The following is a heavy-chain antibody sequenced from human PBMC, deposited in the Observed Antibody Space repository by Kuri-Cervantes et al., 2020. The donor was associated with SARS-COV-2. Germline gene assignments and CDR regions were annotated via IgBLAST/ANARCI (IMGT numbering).Heavy chain of an antibody. V-gene: IGHV3-74*01. CDR2: INSDGSST. J-gene: IGHJ4*02. D-gene: IGHD6-19*01. CDR1: GFTFSSYW. Sequence: GGSLRLSCAASGFTFSSYWMHWVRQGPGKGLVWVSRINSDGSSTSYADSVKGRFTISRDNAKNTLYLQMNSLRAEDTAVYYCARPLMAGPHYFDFWGQGTLVTVSS. CDR3: ARPLMAGPHYFDF.